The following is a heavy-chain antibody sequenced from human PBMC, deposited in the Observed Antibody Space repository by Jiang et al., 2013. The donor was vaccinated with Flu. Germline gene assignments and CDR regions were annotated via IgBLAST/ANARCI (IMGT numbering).Heavy chain of an antibody. D-gene: IGHD3-10*01. CDR2: ISYDGSNK. Sequence: QLLESGGGVVQPGRSLRLSCAASGFTFSSYGMHWVRQAPGKGLEWVAVISYDGSNKYYADSVKGRFTISRDNSKNTLYLQMNSLRAEDTAVYYCATYYYGSGSYYTLGSFDPWGQGTLVTVSS. CDR3: ATYYYGSGSYYTLGSFDP. CDR1: GFTFSSYG. J-gene: IGHJ5*02. V-gene: IGHV3-30*03.